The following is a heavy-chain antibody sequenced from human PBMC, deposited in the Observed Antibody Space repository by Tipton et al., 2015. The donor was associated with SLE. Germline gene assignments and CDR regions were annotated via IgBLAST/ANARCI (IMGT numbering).Heavy chain of an antibody. V-gene: IGHV1-46*01. D-gene: IGHD3-10*01. Sequence: QSGPEVKKPGASVKVSCKASGYTFTTNYIHWVRQAPGQGLEWMGVIKPSGDYTNYAQKFQGRLTMTRDTSTSTVYMELSSLRSEDTAVYYCARPLWFRESNYYYYGMDVWGQGTTVTVSS. CDR1: GYTFTTNY. J-gene: IGHJ6*02. CDR3: ARPLWFRESNYYYYGMDV. CDR2: IKPSGDYT.